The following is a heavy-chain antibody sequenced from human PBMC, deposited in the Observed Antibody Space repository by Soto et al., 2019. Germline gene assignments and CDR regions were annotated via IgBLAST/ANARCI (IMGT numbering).Heavy chain of an antibody. D-gene: IGHD2-2*01. CDR1: GFSFRSYA. V-gene: IGHV3-48*04. CDR2: ISSSGSTI. J-gene: IGHJ3*02. CDR3: ARDALYALAFDI. Sequence: GGSLRLSCAASGFSFRSYAMSWVRQAPGKGLEWVSYISSSGSTIYYADSVKGRFTISRDNAKNSLYLQMNSLRAEDTAVYYCARDALYALAFDIWGQGTMVTVSS.